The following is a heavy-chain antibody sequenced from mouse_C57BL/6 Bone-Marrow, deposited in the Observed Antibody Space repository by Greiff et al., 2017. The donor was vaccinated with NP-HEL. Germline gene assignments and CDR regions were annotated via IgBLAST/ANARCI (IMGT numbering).Heavy chain of an antibody. CDR1: GFTFSDFY. V-gene: IGHV7-1*01. J-gene: IGHJ4*01. D-gene: IGHD3-3*01. CDR3: ARDGMGTAGAMDY. Sequence: DVMLVESGGGLVQSGRSLRLSCATSGFTFSDFYMEWVRQAPGKGLEWIAASRNKANDYTTEYSASVKGRFIVSRDTSQSILYLQMNALRAEDTAIYYCARDGMGTAGAMDYWGQGTSVTVSS. CDR2: SRNKANDYTT.